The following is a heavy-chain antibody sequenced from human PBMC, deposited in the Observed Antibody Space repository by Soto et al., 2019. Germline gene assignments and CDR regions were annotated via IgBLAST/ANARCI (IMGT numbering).Heavy chain of an antibody. Sequence: SETLSLTCTVSGGSISSSSYYWGWIRQPPGKGLEWIGSIYYSGSTYYNPSLKSRVTISVDTSKNQFSLKLSSVTAADTAVYYCATYRVGNDAVFDYWGQGTLVTVSS. J-gene: IGHJ4*02. V-gene: IGHV4-39*01. CDR1: GGSISSSSYY. CDR3: ATYRVGNDAVFDY. D-gene: IGHD1-1*01. CDR2: IYYSGST.